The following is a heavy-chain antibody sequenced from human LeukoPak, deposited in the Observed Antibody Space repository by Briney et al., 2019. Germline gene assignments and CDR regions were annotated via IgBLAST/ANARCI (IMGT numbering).Heavy chain of an antibody. J-gene: IGHJ4*02. CDR2: ISGSGGST. V-gene: IGHV3-23*01. D-gene: IGHD6-19*01. CDR1: GFTVSSNY. CDR3: AKGTGYSSGWYRGPPRAYYFDY. Sequence: PGGSLRLSCAASGFTVSSNYMSWVRQAPGKGLEWVSAISGSGGSTYYADSVKGRFTISRDNSKNTLYLQMNSLRAEDTAVYYCAKGTGYSSGWYRGPPRAYYFDYWGQGTLVTVSS.